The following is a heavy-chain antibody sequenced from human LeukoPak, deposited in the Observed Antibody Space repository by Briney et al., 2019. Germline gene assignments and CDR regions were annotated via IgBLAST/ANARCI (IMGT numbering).Heavy chain of an antibody. CDR2: VYDDGSST. D-gene: IGHD1-1*01. V-gene: IGHV3-74*01. J-gene: IGHJ4*02. CDR3: ARWNGNTLDY. Sequence: QSGGSLRLSCAASGFSFNTYRMHWVRQGPGKGPVWVSHVYDDGSSTDYADFVRGRFTTSRDNTKNTVYLQMNSLRAEDTAVYYCARWNGNTLDYWGQGTLVNVSS. CDR1: GFSFNTYR.